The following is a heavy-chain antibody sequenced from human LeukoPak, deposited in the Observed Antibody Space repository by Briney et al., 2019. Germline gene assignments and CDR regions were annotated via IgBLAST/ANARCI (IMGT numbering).Heavy chain of an antibody. CDR2: INPNSGGT. D-gene: IGHD3-16*01. Sequence: GASVKVSCKPSRYTFTDYYVHWVRQAPGQGLEWMGRINPNSGGTNYAQKFQGRVTMTRDTSISTVYMELSRLKSDDTAVYYCARWGPLRLPGGYWGQGTLVTVSS. V-gene: IGHV1-2*06. J-gene: IGHJ4*02. CDR3: ARWGPLRLPGGY. CDR1: RYTFTDYY.